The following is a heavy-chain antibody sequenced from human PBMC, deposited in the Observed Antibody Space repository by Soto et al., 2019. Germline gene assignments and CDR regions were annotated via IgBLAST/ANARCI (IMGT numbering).Heavy chain of an antibody. CDR1: GGSISSYY. CDR3: ARRAAPLMDQLPHWYFDL. J-gene: IGHJ2*01. CDR2: IYYSGST. D-gene: IGHD2-2*01. V-gene: IGHV4-59*08. Sequence: QVQLQESGPGLVKPSETLSLTCTVSGGSISSYYWSWIRQPPGKGLEWIGYIYYSGSTNYNPSLKRRLTISVDTSKNQFSLKLRSVTAADTAVYYCARRAAPLMDQLPHWYFDLWGRGTLVTVSS.